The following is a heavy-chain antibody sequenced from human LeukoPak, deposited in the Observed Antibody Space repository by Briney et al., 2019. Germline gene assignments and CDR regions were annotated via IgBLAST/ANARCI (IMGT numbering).Heavy chain of an antibody. J-gene: IGHJ3*02. CDR3: AKETDAFDI. CDR2: INGDGSST. CDR1: GFTFSIYW. Sequence: GGSLRLSCAASGFTFSIYWMHWVRQAPGKGLVWVSRINGDGSSTTYADTVKGRFTISRDNAKNTLYLQMNSLRAEDTAVYYCAKETDAFDIWGQGTMVSVSS. V-gene: IGHV3-74*01.